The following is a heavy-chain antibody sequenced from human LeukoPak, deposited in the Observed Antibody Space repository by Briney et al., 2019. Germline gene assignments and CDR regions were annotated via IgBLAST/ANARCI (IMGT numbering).Heavy chain of an antibody. V-gene: IGHV4-39*01. Sequence: SETLSLTCTVSGGSISSSSYYWGWIRQPPGKGLEWIGSIYYIGSTYYNPSLKSRVTISVDTSKNQFSLKLSSVTAADTAVYYCARISYYDFWSGYYYYYMDVWGKGTTVTVSS. CDR2: IYYIGST. CDR1: GGSISSSSYY. D-gene: IGHD3-3*01. J-gene: IGHJ6*03. CDR3: ARISYYDFWSGYYYYYMDV.